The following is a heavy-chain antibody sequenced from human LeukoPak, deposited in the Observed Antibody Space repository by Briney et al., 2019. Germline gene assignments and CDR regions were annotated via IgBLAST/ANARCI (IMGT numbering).Heavy chain of an antibody. D-gene: IGHD2-2*01. CDR1: GFPFNTYN. Sequence: PGGSLRLSCAVSGFPFNTYNMNWVRQAPGKGLEWVSSISSSTTYIYYADSVKGRFTISRDNSKNTLYLQMNSLRAEDTAVYYCAKASGGYCSSTSCPYAFDIWGQGTMVTVSS. V-gene: IGHV3-21*04. CDR2: ISSSTTYI. J-gene: IGHJ3*02. CDR3: AKASGGYCSSTSCPYAFDI.